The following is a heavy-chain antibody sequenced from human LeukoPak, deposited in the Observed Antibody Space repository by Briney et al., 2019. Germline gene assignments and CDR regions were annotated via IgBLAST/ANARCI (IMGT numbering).Heavy chain of an antibody. CDR1: GFTFSRYW. V-gene: IGHV3-7*01. J-gene: IGHJ2*01. CDR2: IRQDGSEK. D-gene: IGHD6-13*01. Sequence: PGGSLRLSCAATGFTFSRYWMTWVRQAPGKGLEWVANIRQDGSEKHYVDSVKGRFTISRDNAKNSLDLLMTSLRAEDTALYYCTREPPDSSTWGDYWHLDLWGRGTQVTVST. CDR3: TREPPDSSTWGDYWHLDL.